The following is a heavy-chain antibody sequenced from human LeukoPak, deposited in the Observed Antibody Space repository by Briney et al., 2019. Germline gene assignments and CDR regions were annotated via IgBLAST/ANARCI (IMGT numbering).Heavy chain of an antibody. D-gene: IGHD3-9*01. Sequence: PSETLSLTCTVSGGSISSYYWSWIRQPPGKGLEWIGYIYYSGSTNYNPSLKSRVTISVDTSKNQFSLKLSSVTAADTAVYYCARYYDILTGYPDSSGYYGLDYWGQGTLVTVSS. CDR1: GGSISSYY. CDR3: ARYYDILTGYPDSSGYYGLDY. J-gene: IGHJ4*02. V-gene: IGHV4-59*08. CDR2: IYYSGST.